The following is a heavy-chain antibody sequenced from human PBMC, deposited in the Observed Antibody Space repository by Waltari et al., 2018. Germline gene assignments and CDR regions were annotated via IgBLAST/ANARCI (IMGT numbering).Heavy chain of an antibody. Sequence: QVLLVESGGGVDQPGRSLSLSCAASGFTFTRYFLHWVRQAPGKGLEWVAAISYDGSNRFYADSVKGRFTISRDISNNTLYLQMNSLRAEDTAVYYCARGYNYGYDYWGQGTLVTVSS. J-gene: IGHJ4*02. V-gene: IGHV3-30-3*01. CDR3: ARGYNYGYDY. CDR1: GFTFTRYF. CDR2: ISYDGSNR. D-gene: IGHD5-18*01.